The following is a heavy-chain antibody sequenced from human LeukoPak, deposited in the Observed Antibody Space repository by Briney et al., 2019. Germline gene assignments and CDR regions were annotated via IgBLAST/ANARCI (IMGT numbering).Heavy chain of an antibody. J-gene: IGHJ4*02. CDR2: IYTSGST. CDR3: ARGTYYYDSSGYLPFDY. CDR1: GGSISSYY. V-gene: IGHV4-4*07. D-gene: IGHD3-22*01. Sequence: SETLSPTCTVSGGSISSYYWSWIRQPAGKGLEWIGRIYTSGSTNYNPSLKSRVTMSVDTSKNQFSLKLSSVTAADTAVYYCARGTYYYDSSGYLPFDYWGQGTLVTVSS.